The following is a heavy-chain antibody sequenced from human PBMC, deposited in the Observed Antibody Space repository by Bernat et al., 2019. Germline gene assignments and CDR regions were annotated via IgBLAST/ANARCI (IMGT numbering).Heavy chain of an antibody. CDR3: AKRAAADYFDY. V-gene: IGHV3-21*01. J-gene: IGHJ4*02. D-gene: IGHD6-13*01. CDR1: GFTFSSYS. CDR2: ISSSSSYI. Sequence: EVQLVESGGGLVKPGGSLRLSCAASGFTFSSYSMNWVRQAPGKGLEWVSSISSSSSYIYYADSVKGLFTISRDNAKNSLYLQMNSLRAEDTAVYYCAKRAAADYFDYWGQGTLVTVSS.